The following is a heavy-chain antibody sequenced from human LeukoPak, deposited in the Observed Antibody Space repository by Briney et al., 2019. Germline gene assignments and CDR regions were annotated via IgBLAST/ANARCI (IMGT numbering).Heavy chain of an antibody. V-gene: IGHV4-59*11. CDR2: MHSSGST. Sequence: PSETLSLTCTVSDGSISSHFWSWIRQPPGKGLEWIGYMHSSGSTSYNPSLRSRVTISADTSKNQFSLRLNSVTAADTAVYYCARDTSDYPYFFDYWGQGTLVTVSS. J-gene: IGHJ4*02. CDR1: DGSISSHF. D-gene: IGHD4-11*01. CDR3: ARDTSDYPYFFDY.